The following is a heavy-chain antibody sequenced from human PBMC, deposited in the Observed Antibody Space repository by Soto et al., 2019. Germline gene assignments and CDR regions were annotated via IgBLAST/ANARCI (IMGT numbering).Heavy chain of an antibody. CDR2: INPNSGGT. D-gene: IGHD5-12*01. V-gene: IGHV1-2*04. Sequence: ASVKVSCKASGYTFTGYYMHWVRQAPGQGLEWMGWINPNSGGTNYAQKFQGWVTMTRDTSISTAYMELSRLRSDDTAVYYCARANLVATMSYDYYYYYGMDVWGQGTTVTVSS. CDR1: GYTFTGYY. CDR3: ARANLVATMSYDYYYYYGMDV. J-gene: IGHJ6*02.